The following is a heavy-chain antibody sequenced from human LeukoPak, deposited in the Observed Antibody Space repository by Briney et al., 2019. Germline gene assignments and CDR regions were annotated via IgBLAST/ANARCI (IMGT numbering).Heavy chain of an antibody. CDR2: ISSSSSYI. CDR3: ARDSYDSRLYYYYYIDV. V-gene: IGHV3-21*01. Sequence: GGSLRLSCAASGYTFSSYSMNWVRQAPGKGLEWVSSISSSSSYIYYADSVKGRFTISRDNAKNSLYLQMNSLRAEDTAVYYCARDSYDSRLYYYYYIDVWGKGTTVTVSS. CDR1: GYTFSSYS. J-gene: IGHJ6*03. D-gene: IGHD3-22*01.